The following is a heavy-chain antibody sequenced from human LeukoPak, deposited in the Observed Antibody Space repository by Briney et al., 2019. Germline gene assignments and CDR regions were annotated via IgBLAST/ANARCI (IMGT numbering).Heavy chain of an antibody. V-gene: IGHV4-39*07. CDR3: ARETPLIAVAGTFDH. CDR2: INHSGST. D-gene: IGHD6-19*01. Sequence: SETLSLTCTVSGGSISSSSYYWGWTRQPPGKGLEWIGEINHSGSTNYNPSLKSRVTISVDTSKNQFSLKLSSVTAADTAVYYCARETPLIAVAGTFDHWGQGTLVTVSS. J-gene: IGHJ4*02. CDR1: GGSISSSSYY.